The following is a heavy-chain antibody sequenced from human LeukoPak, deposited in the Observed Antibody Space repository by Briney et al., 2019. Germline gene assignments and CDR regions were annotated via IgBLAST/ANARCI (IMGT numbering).Heavy chain of an antibody. CDR1: GYSFTSHY. Sequence: ASVKVSCKASGYSFTSHYMHWVRHAPGQGLEWMGLINPSGSSTLYAQKFQGRVTMTRDMSTTTDYMELSSLRSEDTAVYYCARDNSVGDIAWWFDPWGQGTLVTVSS. V-gene: IGHV1-46*01. CDR3: ARDNSVGDIAWWFDP. J-gene: IGHJ5*02. CDR2: INPSGSST. D-gene: IGHD3-16*02.